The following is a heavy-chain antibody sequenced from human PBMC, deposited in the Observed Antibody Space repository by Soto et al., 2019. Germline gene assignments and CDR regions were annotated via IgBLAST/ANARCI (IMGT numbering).Heavy chain of an antibody. V-gene: IGHV4-34*01. Sequence: SETLSITCAVYGGSFSGYYWSWIRPPPGKGLEWIGEINHSGSTNYNPSLKSRVTISVDTSKNQFSLKPNSGNAADTAVYYCASRWATGTTNFDYWGQGTLVTVSS. CDR3: ASRWATGTTNFDY. CDR1: GGSFSGYY. CDR2: INHSGST. D-gene: IGHD1-7*01. J-gene: IGHJ4*02.